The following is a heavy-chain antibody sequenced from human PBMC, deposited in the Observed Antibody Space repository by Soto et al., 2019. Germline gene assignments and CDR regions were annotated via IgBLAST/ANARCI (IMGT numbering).Heavy chain of an antibody. CDR2: INPVSGGT. CDR3: ARDRTNLRSCNSGVCYYFYYDMDV. J-gene: IGHJ6*02. CDR1: GYTFSGYY. Sequence: QVQVVQSGAEVKRPGASVKVSCKASGYTFSGYYIHWLRQAPGQGLEWMGKINPVSGGTHYAQKFDGRVTLTRDASLNTAYMEMRWLTYDDTAVFYCARDRTNLRSCNSGVCYYFYYDMDVWGQGTAVTVS. V-gene: IGHV1-2*02. D-gene: IGHD2-8*01.